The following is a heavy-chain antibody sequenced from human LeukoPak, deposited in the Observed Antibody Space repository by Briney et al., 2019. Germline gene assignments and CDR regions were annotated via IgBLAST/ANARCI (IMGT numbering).Heavy chain of an antibody. CDR2: IIPILGIA. D-gene: IGHD1-26*01. Sequence: GSSVKVSCKASGGTFSSSAISSVRQAPGQGLEWMGRIIPILGIANYAQKFQGRVTITADKSTSTAYMELSSLRSEDTAVYYCARVPPGGSYYLDYWGQGTLVTVSS. CDR1: GGTFSSSA. CDR3: ARVPPGGSYYLDY. V-gene: IGHV1-69*04. J-gene: IGHJ4*02.